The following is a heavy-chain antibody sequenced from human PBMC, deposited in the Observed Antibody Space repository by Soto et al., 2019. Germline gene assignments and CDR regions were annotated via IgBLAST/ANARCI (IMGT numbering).Heavy chain of an antibody. D-gene: IGHD3-3*01. J-gene: IGHJ5*02. Sequence: SGPTLVNPTQTLTLTCTFSGFSLSTSGVGVGWIRQPPGKALEWLALIYWDDDKRYSPSLKSRLTITKDTSKNQVVLTMTNMDPVDTATCYCAHHGITIFGVDNWFDPWGQGTLVTVSS. CDR3: AHHGITIFGVDNWFDP. CDR1: GFSLSTSGVG. CDR2: IYWDDDK. V-gene: IGHV2-5*02.